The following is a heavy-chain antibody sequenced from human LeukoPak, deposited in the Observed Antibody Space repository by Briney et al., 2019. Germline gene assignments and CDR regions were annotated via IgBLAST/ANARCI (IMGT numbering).Heavy chain of an antibody. CDR3: ARDVSHAFDI. CDR1: GYTFTKYG. CDR2: ISTYKGNT. Sequence: GASVKVSCKASGYTFTKYGISWVRQAPGQGLEWMGWISTYKGNTNYAQKFQGRVTMTTDTFTSTAYMEVRGLRSDDTAVYYCARDVSHAFDIWGQGTMVTVSS. J-gene: IGHJ3*02. D-gene: IGHD2-8*01. V-gene: IGHV1-18*01.